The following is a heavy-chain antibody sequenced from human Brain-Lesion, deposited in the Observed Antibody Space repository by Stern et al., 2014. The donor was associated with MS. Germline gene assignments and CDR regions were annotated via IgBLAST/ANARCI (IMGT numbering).Heavy chain of an antibody. D-gene: IGHD6-19*01. J-gene: IGHJ4*02. V-gene: IGHV7-4-1*02. Sequence: QMQLVQSGSEVKKPGASVKVSCKGSGYTFGDYAMHWVRQAPGQGLEWMGWMNTNTGDSTYAQGFTGRFVFSLDTSVNTAYLQINDLKADDSAVYYCARDRGSGWYFDYWGQGTLVTVSS. CDR3: ARDRGSGWYFDY. CDR1: GYTFGDYA. CDR2: MNTNTGDS.